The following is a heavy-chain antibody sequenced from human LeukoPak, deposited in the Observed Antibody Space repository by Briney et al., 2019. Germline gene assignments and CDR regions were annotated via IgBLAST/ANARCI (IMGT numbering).Heavy chain of an antibody. CDR1: GFTVSSNY. Sequence: GGSLRLSCAASGFTVSSNYMSWVRQAPGKGLEWVSVIYSGGSTYYADSVKGRFTISRDNSKNTLYLQMNSLRAEDTAVYYCAKLQVGVIDAFDFWGQGTMVTVSS. CDR3: AKLQVGVIDAFDF. CDR2: IYSGGST. J-gene: IGHJ3*01. D-gene: IGHD3-10*01. V-gene: IGHV3-66*04.